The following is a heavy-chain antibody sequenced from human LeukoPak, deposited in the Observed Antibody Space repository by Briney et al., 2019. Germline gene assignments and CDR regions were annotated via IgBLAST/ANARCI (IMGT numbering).Heavy chain of an antibody. CDR3: ARDVGYCSGGSCYPLSIDY. D-gene: IGHD2-15*01. J-gene: IGHJ4*02. Sequence: SETLSLTCTVSGGSISSSSYYWGWIRQPPGKGLEWIGSIYYSGSTYYNPSLKSRVTISVDTSKNQFSLKLSSVTAADTAVYYCARDVGYCSGGSCYPLSIDYWGQGTLVTVSS. V-gene: IGHV4-39*07. CDR1: GGSISSSSYY. CDR2: IYYSGST.